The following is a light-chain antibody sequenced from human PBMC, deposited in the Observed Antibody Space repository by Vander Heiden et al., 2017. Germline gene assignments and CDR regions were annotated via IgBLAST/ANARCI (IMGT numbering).Light chain of an antibody. Sequence: DIVMTQSPDSLAVSLGERASINCKSSQSVLSRSYNKNYLAWYQQKPGQPPKLLIYWASTRESAVPDRFSGSGSVTDFTLTISSLQAEDVAVYYCHQEVNTPLTFGGGTRVEIK. CDR1: QSVLSRSYNKNY. J-gene: IGKJ4*01. V-gene: IGKV4-1*01. CDR3: HQEVNTPLT. CDR2: WAS.